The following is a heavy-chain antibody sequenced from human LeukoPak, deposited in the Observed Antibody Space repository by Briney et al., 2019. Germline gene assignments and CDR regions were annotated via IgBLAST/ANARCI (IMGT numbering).Heavy chain of an antibody. Sequence: GGSLRLSCAASGFTFSSYAMHWVRQAPGKGLEYVSAISSNGGSTYYANSVKGRFTISRDNSKNTLYLQMGSLRAEDMAVYYCARVYDFWSGYYDYRGQGTLVTVSS. V-gene: IGHV3-64*01. CDR1: GFTFSSYA. CDR2: ISSNGGST. J-gene: IGHJ4*02. D-gene: IGHD3-3*01. CDR3: ARVYDFWSGYYDY.